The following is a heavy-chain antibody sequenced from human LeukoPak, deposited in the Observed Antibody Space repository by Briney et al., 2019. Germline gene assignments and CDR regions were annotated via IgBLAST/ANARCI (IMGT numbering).Heavy chain of an antibody. CDR3: ARETPPLDYDILTGHPLPFDY. V-gene: IGHV4-38-2*02. CDR2: IYHSGST. CDR1: GYSISSGYY. J-gene: IGHJ4*02. Sequence: SETLSLTCTVSGYSISSGYYWGWIRQPPGKGLEWIGSIYHSGSTYYNPSLKSRVTISVDTSKNQFSLKLSSVTAADTAVYYCARETPPLDYDILTGHPLPFDYWGQGTLVTVSS. D-gene: IGHD3-9*01.